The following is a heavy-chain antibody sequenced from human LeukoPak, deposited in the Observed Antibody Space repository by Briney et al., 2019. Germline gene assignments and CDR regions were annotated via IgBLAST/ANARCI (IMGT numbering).Heavy chain of an antibody. CDR2: IVVGLGQA. CDR1: GGPFSTYN. J-gene: IGHJ4*02. Sequence: SVKVSCKASGGPFSTYNITWVRQAPAPGLEWMGRIVVGLGQANYAQQFYGRVTITADKSETTAYMELAIHSSDATAMCDCSRENTFANYFDTWGQGTLVTVSS. D-gene: IGHD2/OR15-2a*01. CDR3: SRENTFANYFDT. V-gene: IGHV1-69*08.